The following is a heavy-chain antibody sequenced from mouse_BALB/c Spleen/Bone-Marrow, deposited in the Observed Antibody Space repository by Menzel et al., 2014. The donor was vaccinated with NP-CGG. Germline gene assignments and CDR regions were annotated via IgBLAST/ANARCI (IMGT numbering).Heavy chain of an antibody. Sequence: EVQLVESGGDLVKPGGSLKLSCAASGFTFSSYGMPWVRQTPDKRLEWVATINSGGSNTYHLDSVRGRFTISRDNAKNAMYMQMTSMKCESTDMYYCSRRGSRDVRGYFDVWGAGTTLTVSS. V-gene: IGHV5-6*01. CDR3: SRRGSRDVRGYFDV. CDR1: GFTFSSYG. CDR2: INSGGSNT. D-gene: IGHD3-3*01. J-gene: IGHJ1*01.